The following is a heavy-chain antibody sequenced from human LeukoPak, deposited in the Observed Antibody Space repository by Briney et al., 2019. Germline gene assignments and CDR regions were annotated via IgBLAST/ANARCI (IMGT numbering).Heavy chain of an antibody. Sequence: ASVKVSCKASGYTFTGYFMHWVRQAPGQGLEWMGWINPNSGGTNYAQKFQGRVTMTRDTSISTAYMELSRLGSDDTAVYYCARDKAKYCSSTSCYRDYYYYYMDVWGKGTTVTISS. J-gene: IGHJ6*03. CDR2: INPNSGGT. CDR3: ARDKAKYCSSTSCYRDYYYYYMDV. CDR1: GYTFTGYF. D-gene: IGHD2-2*01. V-gene: IGHV1-2*02.